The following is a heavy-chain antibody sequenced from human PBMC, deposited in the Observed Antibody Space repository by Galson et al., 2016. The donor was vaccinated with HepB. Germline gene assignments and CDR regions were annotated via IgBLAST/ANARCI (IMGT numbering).Heavy chain of an antibody. Sequence: QSGAEVKKPGESLKIACKASGYKFSTYWIAWVRQMPGKGLEWLGIIYPCDSDTRYIPSFQGQVTISADKSISTAYWEWSSLKAPDTAIYYCATETPSNVGQNSFYFGYFQHWGQGTLVTVSS. D-gene: IGHD3-9*01. J-gene: IGHJ1*01. CDR1: GYKFSTYW. CDR2: IYPCDSDT. V-gene: IGHV5-51*03. CDR3: ATETPSNVGQNSFYFGYFQH.